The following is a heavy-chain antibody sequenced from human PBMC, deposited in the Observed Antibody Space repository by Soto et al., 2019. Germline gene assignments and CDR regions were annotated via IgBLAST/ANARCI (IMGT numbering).Heavy chain of an antibody. V-gene: IGHV4-31*03. CDR2: VAYSGGT. CDR1: GGSITRGGSY. CDR3: ARAWLDYNWFDS. D-gene: IGHD2-21*01. J-gene: IGHJ5*01. Sequence: QVQLQESGPGLVKPSQTLSLTCTVSGGSITRGGSYWSWIRQHPEKGLEWIGYVAYSGGTYYNPSLKSRVTFLVDMSKNLLSLRLSSVTAADTAVYYCARAWLDYNWFDSWGQGTLVTVSS.